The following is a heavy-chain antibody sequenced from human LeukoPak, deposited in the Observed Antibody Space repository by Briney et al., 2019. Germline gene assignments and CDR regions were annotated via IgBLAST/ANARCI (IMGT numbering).Heavy chain of an antibody. D-gene: IGHD2-15*01. CDR3: ARAGYGGSSTTTYGDY. Sequence: PGRSLTLSCAASRFTFSSFCMHWVRQAPGKGLEWVAIVSHDGRGKHYADSAKGRFSISRDNDKNTLYLQMNSLRGDDTAVYYCARAGYGGSSTTTYGDYWGEGTLVAVSS. J-gene: IGHJ4*02. CDR2: VSHDGRGK. CDR1: RFTFSSFC. V-gene: IGHV3-30*03.